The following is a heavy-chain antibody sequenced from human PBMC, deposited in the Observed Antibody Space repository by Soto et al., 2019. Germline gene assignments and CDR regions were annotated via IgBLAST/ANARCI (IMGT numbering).Heavy chain of an antibody. CDR2: ISGSGGST. CDR1: GFTFSSYA. J-gene: IGHJ4*02. V-gene: IGHV3-23*01. Sequence: GGSLRLSCAASGFTFSSYAMSWVRQAPGKGLEWVSAISGSGGSTYYADSVKGRFTISRDNSKNTLYLQMNSLRAEDTAVYYCAKALTNLDIVVVVAATPADYWGQGTLVTVSS. D-gene: IGHD2-15*01. CDR3: AKALTNLDIVVVVAATPADY.